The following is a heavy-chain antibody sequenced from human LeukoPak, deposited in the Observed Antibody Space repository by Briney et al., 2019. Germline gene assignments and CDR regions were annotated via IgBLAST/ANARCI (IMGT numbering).Heavy chain of an antibody. Sequence: GGSLRLSCAASGITFSSYAMSWVRQAPGKGLEWVSGVSGSGGSTYYADSVKGRFTISGDNSKNTLYLQMNSLRAEDTAVYYCGKDLWDSGSQAYFDYWGQGTLVTVSS. V-gene: IGHV3-23*01. CDR1: GITFSSYA. CDR3: GKDLWDSGSQAYFDY. CDR2: VSGSGGST. D-gene: IGHD3-10*01. J-gene: IGHJ4*02.